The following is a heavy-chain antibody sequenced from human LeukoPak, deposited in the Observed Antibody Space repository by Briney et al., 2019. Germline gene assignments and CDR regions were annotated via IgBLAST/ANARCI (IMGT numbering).Heavy chain of an antibody. CDR3: ARGKVRGVIMNY. J-gene: IGHJ4*02. V-gene: IGHV4-59*01. D-gene: IGHD3-10*01. Sequence: SETLSLTCTVSGGSISSYYWSWIRQPPRKGLEWIGYIYYSGSTNYNPSLKSRVTISVDTSKNQFSLKLSSVTAADTAVYYCARGKVRGVIMNYWGQGTLVTVSS. CDR1: GGSISSYY. CDR2: IYYSGST.